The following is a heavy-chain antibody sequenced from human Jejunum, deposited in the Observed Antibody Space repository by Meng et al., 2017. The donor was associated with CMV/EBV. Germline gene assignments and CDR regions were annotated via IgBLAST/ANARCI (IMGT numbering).Heavy chain of an antibody. CDR2: MSGGGVPK. J-gene: IGHJ4*02. V-gene: IGHV3-48*03. CDR3: ARGRSLYFFDF. D-gene: IGHD1-26*01. CDR1: GFTFSSYN. Sequence: AASGFTFSSYNMNWFRQAAGMGLGWIAYMSGGGVPKFYADSVKGQFAISRDNAKNSLFLQLDNVRAEDTAVYYCARGRSLYFFDFWGQGTPVTVSS.